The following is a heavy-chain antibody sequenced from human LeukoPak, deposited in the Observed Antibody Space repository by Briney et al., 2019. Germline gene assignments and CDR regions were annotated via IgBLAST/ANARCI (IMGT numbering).Heavy chain of an antibody. Sequence: SETLSLTCAVYGGSFSGYYWSWIRQPPGKGLEWIGEINHSGSTNYNPSLKSRVTISVDTSKNQFSLKLSSVTAADTAVYYCARVRLERTAFDYWGQGTLVTVSS. CDR3: ARVRLERTAFDY. V-gene: IGHV4-34*01. D-gene: IGHD1-1*01. CDR1: GGSFSGYY. CDR2: INHSGST. J-gene: IGHJ4*02.